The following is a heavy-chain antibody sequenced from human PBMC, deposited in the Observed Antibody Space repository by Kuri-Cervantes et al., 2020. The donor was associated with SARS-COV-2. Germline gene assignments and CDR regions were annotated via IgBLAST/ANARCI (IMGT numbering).Heavy chain of an antibody. D-gene: IGHD5-24*01. CDR2: IYSGGHT. V-gene: IGHV3-66*02. CDR1: RFTFNTYR. J-gene: IGHJ4*02. CDR3: ALETFDY. Sequence: LSLTCAASRFTFNTYRMNWVRQAPGKGLEWVSLIYSGGHTDYAESVKGRFTISRDNSRNTVYLQMNSLRTEDTAVYYCALETFDYWGQGTLVTVSS.